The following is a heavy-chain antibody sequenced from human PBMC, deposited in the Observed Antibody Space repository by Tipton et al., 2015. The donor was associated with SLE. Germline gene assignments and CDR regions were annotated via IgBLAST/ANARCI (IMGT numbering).Heavy chain of an antibody. CDR3: ARGLNLGYCSSTSCVGGWFDP. Sequence: TLSLTCAVSGGSISSGSYYWSWIRQPPGKGLEWIGEINHSGSTNYNPSLKSRVTISVDTSKNQFSLKLSSVTAADTAVYYCARGLNLGYCSSTSCVGGWFDPWGQGTLVTVSS. CDR1: GGSISSGSYY. D-gene: IGHD2-2*01. J-gene: IGHJ5*02. CDR2: INHSGST. V-gene: IGHV4-39*07.